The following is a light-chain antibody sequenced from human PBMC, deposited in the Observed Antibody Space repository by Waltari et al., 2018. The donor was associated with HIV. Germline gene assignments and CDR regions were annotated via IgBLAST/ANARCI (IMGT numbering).Light chain of an antibody. CDR1: SSNIGNNH. V-gene: IGLV1-51*01. Sequence: QSVLTQPPSVSAAPGQKVTISCPGSSSNIGNNHVSWYQQLPGTAPKLLIYDMNKRPAGIPDRFPASKSGPSATLGITELQTGDEADYYCGTWDSSLSAGGVFGGGTKLAVL. CDR2: DMN. CDR3: GTWDSSLSAGGV. J-gene: IGLJ2*01.